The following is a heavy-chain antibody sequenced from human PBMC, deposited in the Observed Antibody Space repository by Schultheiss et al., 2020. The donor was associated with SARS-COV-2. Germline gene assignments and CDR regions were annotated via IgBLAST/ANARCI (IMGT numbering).Heavy chain of an antibody. J-gene: IGHJ6*02. CDR1: GGTFSTYA. D-gene: IGHD5-12*01. CDR2: IIPIFGTA. Sequence: SVKVSCKASGGTFSTYAINWVRQAPGQGLEWMGGIIPIFGTANYAQKFQGRVTITADESTSTAYMELSSLRSEDTAVYYCARAQGRYSAYGMDVWGQGTTVTVSS. V-gene: IGHV1-69*13. CDR3: ARAQGRYSAYGMDV.